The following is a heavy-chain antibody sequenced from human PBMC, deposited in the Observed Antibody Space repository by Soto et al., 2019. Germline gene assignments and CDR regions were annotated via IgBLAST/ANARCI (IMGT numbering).Heavy chain of an antibody. D-gene: IGHD2-2*01. J-gene: IGHJ6*02. CDR2: MNPINGAT. CDR3: GRGPSPRAPAGGTPYYYAMDV. CDR1: GYDFTAYD. V-gene: IGHV1-8*02. Sequence: ASVKVTCKASGYDFTAYDINWVRQASGQGLEWMGWMNPINGATGTARRFQGRVSMTRNTDTGTAYLELTSLRSDDTAVYFCGRGPSPRAPAGGTPYYYAMDVWGQGTTVTVSS.